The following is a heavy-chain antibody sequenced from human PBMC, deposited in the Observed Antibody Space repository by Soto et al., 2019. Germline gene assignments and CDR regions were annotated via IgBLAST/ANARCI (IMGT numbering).Heavy chain of an antibody. Sequence: PPETLSLTCAVYGGSFSGYYWSWIRQPPGKGLEWIGEINHSGSTNYNPSLKSRVTISVETSKNQFSLKLXSVXAADTAVYYCASLKRGYSYGYYFDYRGQGTLVTVAS. J-gene: IGHJ4*02. V-gene: IGHV4-34*01. CDR1: GGSFSGYY. CDR3: ASLKRGYSYGYYFDY. D-gene: IGHD5-18*01. CDR2: INHSGST.